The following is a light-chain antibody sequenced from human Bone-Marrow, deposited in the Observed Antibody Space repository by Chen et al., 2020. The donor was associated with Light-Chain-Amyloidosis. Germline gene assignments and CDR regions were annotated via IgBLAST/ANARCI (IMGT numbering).Light chain of an antibody. J-gene: IGLJ1*01. V-gene: IGLV2-14*01. CDR3: SSYTITNTLV. CDR2: EVT. CDR1: SSDVGGDNH. Sequence: QSALTQPASVSGSPGQSITISCTGTSSDVGGDNHVSWYQQHPDKAPKLMIYEVTNRPSWVPDRSSGSKSDNTASLTISGLHTEDEADYFCSSYTITNTLVFGSGTRVTVL.